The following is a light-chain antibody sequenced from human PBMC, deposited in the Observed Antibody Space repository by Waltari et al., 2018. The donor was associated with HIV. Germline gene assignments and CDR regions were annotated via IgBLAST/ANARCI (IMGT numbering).Light chain of an antibody. Sequence: SSDLTQDPAVSVALGQTVRITCQGDSLRTYYAAWYRQKPGQAPILVIFNGNIRPSGIPDRFSGSAAGITASLTITGALADDEADYYCGSRDRTGSSYVFGPGTEVTV. J-gene: IGLJ1*01. CDR2: NGN. V-gene: IGLV3-19*01. CDR3: GSRDRTGSSYV. CDR1: SLRTYY.